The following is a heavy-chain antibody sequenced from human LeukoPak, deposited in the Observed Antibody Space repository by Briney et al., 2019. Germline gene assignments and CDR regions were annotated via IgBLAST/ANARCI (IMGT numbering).Heavy chain of an antibody. CDR1: GFTFSSYA. CDR3: AKGSSSWYAGFCDY. Sequence: SEGSLRLSCAASGFTFSSYAMSWVRQAPGKGLEWVSAISGSGGSTYYADSVKGRFTISRDNSKNTLYLQMNSLRAEDTAVYYCAKGSSSWYAGFCDYWGQGTLVTVSS. CDR2: ISGSGGST. J-gene: IGHJ4*02. D-gene: IGHD6-13*01. V-gene: IGHV3-23*01.